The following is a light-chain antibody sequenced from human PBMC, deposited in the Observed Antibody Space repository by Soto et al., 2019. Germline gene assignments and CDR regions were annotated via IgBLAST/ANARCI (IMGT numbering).Light chain of an antibody. Sequence: QSGLTQPPSASGSPGQSVTISCTGTSSDVGGYNYVSWYQQHPGKAPKLMIYEVSKRPSGVPDRFSGSKSGNTASLTVSGLQAEDEADYYCSSYAGSNNPYVFGTGTKVTV. J-gene: IGLJ1*01. CDR3: SSYAGSNNPYV. V-gene: IGLV2-8*01. CDR2: EVS. CDR1: SSDVGGYNY.